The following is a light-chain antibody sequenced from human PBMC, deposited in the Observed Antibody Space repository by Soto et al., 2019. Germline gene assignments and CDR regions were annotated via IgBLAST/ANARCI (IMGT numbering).Light chain of an antibody. CDR1: SSNIGSNY. Sequence: QSVLTQPPSASGTPGQRVTISCSGSSSNIGSNYVYWYQQLPGTAPKLLIYRNNHRPSGVPYRCSGSKSGASASLAISGLRSEDEADYYCAAWDGNRRGVFGGGTQLTVL. J-gene: IGLJ7*01. CDR3: AAWDGNRRGV. CDR2: RNN. V-gene: IGLV1-47*01.